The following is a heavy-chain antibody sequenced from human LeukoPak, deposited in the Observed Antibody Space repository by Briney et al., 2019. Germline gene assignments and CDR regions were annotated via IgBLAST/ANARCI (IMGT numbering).Heavy chain of an antibody. CDR1: GFTFDDSG. CDR2: INWNGGST. CDR3: ARGGANYYGSGSPDY. V-gene: IGHV3-20*04. J-gene: IGHJ4*02. D-gene: IGHD3-10*01. Sequence: PGGSLRLSCAASGFTFDDSGMSWVRQAPGKGLEWVSGINWNGGSTGYADSVKGRFTISRDNAKNSLYLQMNSLRAEDTALYYCARGGANYYGSGSPDYWGQGTLVTVPS.